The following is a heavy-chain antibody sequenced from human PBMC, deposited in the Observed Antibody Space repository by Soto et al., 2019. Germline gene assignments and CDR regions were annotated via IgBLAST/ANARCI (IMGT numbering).Heavy chain of an antibody. Sequence: EVQLLESGGGSVQPGGSLRLSCAASGFTFSNYAMTWVRQAPGKGLEWVSTMSGTAGNTYYADSVKGRFTISRDKSKNTLYLQMTSLRAEDTAVYYCAKKYYFGSGSYVFYFDYWGQGTLVTVSS. CDR3: AKKYYFGSGSYVFYFDY. CDR1: GFTFSNYA. V-gene: IGHV3-23*01. D-gene: IGHD3-10*01. J-gene: IGHJ4*02. CDR2: MSGTAGNT.